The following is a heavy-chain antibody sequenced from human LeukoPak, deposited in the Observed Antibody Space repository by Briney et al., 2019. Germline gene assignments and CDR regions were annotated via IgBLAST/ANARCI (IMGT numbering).Heavy chain of an antibody. Sequence: SQTLSLTCTVSGGSISSGGYYWSRIGQPPGKGLEWIGYIYHSGSTYYNPSLESRVTISVDRSKNQFSLKLSSVTAADTAVYYCARDRSSSRRWFDPWGQGTLVTVSS. V-gene: IGHV4-30-2*01. CDR3: ARDRSSSRRWFDP. CDR1: GGSISSGGYY. D-gene: IGHD6-6*01. CDR2: IYHSGST. J-gene: IGHJ5*02.